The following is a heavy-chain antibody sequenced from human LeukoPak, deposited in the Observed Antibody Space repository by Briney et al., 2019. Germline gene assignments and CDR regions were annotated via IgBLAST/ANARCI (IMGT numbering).Heavy chain of an antibody. CDR2: IYTSGST. D-gene: IGHD6-19*01. CDR3: ARSVAVAGTYNWFDP. Sequence: SETLSLTCTVSGRSISSYYWSWIRQPAGKGLEWIGLIYTSGSTNSNPSLKSRVTMSVDTPKNQFSLKLSSVTAADTAVYYCARSVAVAGTYNWFDPWGQGTLVTVSS. J-gene: IGHJ5*02. V-gene: IGHV4-4*07. CDR1: GRSISSYY.